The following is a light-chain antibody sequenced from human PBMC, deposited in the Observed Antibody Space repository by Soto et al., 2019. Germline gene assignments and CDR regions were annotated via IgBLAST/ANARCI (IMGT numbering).Light chain of an antibody. CDR2: EVR. Sequence: QSALTQPASVSGSPGQSITISCTGTSSDVGSYNYVAWYQQFPGKTPKLMIYEVRNRPSGVSSRFSGSKSGNTASLTISELQAEDEADYYCISYTGSDTSYVFGTGTKVTVL. CDR3: ISYTGSDTSYV. V-gene: IGLV2-14*01. CDR1: SSDVGSYNY. J-gene: IGLJ1*01.